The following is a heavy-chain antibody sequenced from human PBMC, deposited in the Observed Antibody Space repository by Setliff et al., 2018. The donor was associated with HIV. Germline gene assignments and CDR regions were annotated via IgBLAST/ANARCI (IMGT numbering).Heavy chain of an antibody. CDR2: MNPDSGNT. D-gene: IGHD2-21*01. CDR1: GYTFINYD. CDR3: ARGGPARVALLYWFDP. V-gene: IGHV1-8*02. Sequence: ASVKVSCKASGYTFINYDIYWVRQTTGQGLEWMGWMNPDSGNTGYAQKFQGRVTMTRNTSISTAYMDLSSLRSEDTAVYYCARGGPARVALLYWFDPWGQGTLVTVSS. J-gene: IGHJ5*02.